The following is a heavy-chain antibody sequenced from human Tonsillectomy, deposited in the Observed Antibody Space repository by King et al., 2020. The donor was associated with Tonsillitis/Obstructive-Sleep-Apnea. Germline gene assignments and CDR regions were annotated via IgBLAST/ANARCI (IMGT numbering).Heavy chain of an antibody. V-gene: IGHV4-39*01. Sequence: MQLQESGPGLVKPSETLSLTCTVSGGSINSSSYYWGWVRQPPGKGLEWIGGIYYTGTTSYNPSLKSRVTIYVYTSKKQFSLKLSSVTAADTAVDYCARHLYFYDTSGYSQFDPWGQGTLVTVSS. J-gene: IGHJ5*02. D-gene: IGHD3-22*01. CDR2: IYYTGTT. CDR3: ARHLYFYDTSGYSQFDP. CDR1: GGSINSSSYY.